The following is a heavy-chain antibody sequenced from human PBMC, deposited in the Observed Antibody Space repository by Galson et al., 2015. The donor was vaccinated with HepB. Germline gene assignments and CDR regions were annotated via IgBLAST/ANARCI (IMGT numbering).Heavy chain of an antibody. CDR2: INPNSGGT. CDR3: ARVQRRGCSSTTCEGWFDP. CDR1: GYTFIDYY. V-gene: IGHV1-2*06. Sequence: SVKVSCKASGYTFIDYYMHWVRQAPGQGLEWMGRINPNSGGTNYAQKFQGRVTMTRDTSISTAYMELSRLGSDDTAVYYCARVQRRGCSSTTCEGWFDPWGQGTLVTVSS. J-gene: IGHJ5*02. D-gene: IGHD2-2*01.